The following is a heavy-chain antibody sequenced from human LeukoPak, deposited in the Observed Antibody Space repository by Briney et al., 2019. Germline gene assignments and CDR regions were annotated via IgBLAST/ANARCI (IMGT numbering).Heavy chain of an antibody. V-gene: IGHV4-4*02. D-gene: IGHD1-26*01. CDR2: IYHSGST. J-gene: IGHJ4*02. CDR3: ARVGRGSYFVDY. CDR1: GGSISTSYW. Sequence: SETLSLTCGVSGGSISTSYWWSWVRQPPGKGLEWIGSIYHSGSTYYNPSLKSRVTISVDTSKNQFSLKLSSVTAADTAVYYCARVGRGSYFVDYWGQGTLVTVSS.